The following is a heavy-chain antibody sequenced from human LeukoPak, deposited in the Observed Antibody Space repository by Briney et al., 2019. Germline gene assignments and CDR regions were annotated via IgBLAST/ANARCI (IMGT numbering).Heavy chain of an antibody. Sequence: PGGSLRLSCTASGFTFGGYAMTWVRQAPGKGLEWVSSISGGSEDSYYADSVKGRFTISRDNSRSTLYLQMNSLRADDTAVYYCGRTIAKYSNGWLYYFYGLDVWGQGTTVTVSS. J-gene: IGHJ6*02. D-gene: IGHD1-7*01. CDR3: GRTIAKYSNGWLYYFYGLDV. CDR2: ISGGSEDS. CDR1: GFTFGGYA. V-gene: IGHV3-23*01.